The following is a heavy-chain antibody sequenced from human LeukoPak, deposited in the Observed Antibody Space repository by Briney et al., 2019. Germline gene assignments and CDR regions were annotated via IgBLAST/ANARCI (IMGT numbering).Heavy chain of an antibody. CDR2: IHNNGDT. CDR3: GRWGYFDSGNYSVVDY. V-gene: IGHV4-59*01. CDR1: VDSIRSYY. Sequence: SETLSLTCTVSVDSIRSYYWNWIRQAPGKALEWIGHIHNNGDTAYNFSLKSRVTISMDTSKNQFSLKLSSVTAADTAVYYCGRWGYFDSGNYSVVDYWGQGTVVTVSS. J-gene: IGHJ4*02. D-gene: IGHD3-22*01.